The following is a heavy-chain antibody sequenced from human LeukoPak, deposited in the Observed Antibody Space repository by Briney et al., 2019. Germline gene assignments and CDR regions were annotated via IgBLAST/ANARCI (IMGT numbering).Heavy chain of an antibody. CDR2: ICYSRST. Sequence: SQTLSLTCTVSGGSISSNDYDWRWLRQPPGMGLEWIGYICYSRSTYYNPTLKSRVTISVDTSKNHFSLKLRSVTAADTAAYYCARSTPSRAFDISGQGTTVTVSP. J-gene: IGHJ3*02. V-gene: IGHV4-30-4*08. D-gene: IGHD2-2*01. CDR1: GGSISSNDYD. CDR3: ARSTPSRAFDI.